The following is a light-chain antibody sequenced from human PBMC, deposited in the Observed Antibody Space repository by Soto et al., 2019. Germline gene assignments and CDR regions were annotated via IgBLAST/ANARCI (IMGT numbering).Light chain of an antibody. CDR2: DVS. CDR3: QQYGSSPT. Sequence: EIVLTQSPGTLSLSLGERATLSCRSSQSVSSSYLAWYQHNPGQAPRLLIYDVSSRATGIPDRFSGSGSGTDFTLTISRLEPEDFAVYYCQQYGSSPTFGQGTKVEIK. CDR1: QSVSSSY. V-gene: IGKV3-20*01. J-gene: IGKJ1*01.